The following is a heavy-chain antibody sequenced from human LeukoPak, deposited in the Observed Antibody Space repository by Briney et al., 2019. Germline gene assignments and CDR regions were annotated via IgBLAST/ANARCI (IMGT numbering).Heavy chain of an antibody. Sequence: GGSLRLSCAASGFTFSSYAMHWVRQAPGKGLEGVAVISYDGSNKYYADSVKGRFTISRDNSKNTLYLQMNSLRAEDTAVYYCARGGNSYGPFDYWGQGTLVTVSS. CDR1: GFTFSSYA. D-gene: IGHD5-18*01. J-gene: IGHJ4*02. CDR3: ARGGNSYGPFDY. CDR2: ISYDGSNK. V-gene: IGHV3-30-3*01.